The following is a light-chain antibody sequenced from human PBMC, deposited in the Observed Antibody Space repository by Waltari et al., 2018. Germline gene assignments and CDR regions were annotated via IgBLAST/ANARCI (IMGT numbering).Light chain of an antibody. CDR1: GPNVGAGYD. J-gene: IGLJ1*01. CDR2: GNT. CDR3: QSYDSNVGGSV. V-gene: IGLV1-40*01. Sequence: QSVLTPPPSVSGAPGQRVIISCAGSGPNVGAGYDVQWYQQLPGRAPTLLINGNTIRPSGVPDRFSGSKSGASASLAITGLQAEDEADYYCQSYDSNVGGSVFGAGTKV.